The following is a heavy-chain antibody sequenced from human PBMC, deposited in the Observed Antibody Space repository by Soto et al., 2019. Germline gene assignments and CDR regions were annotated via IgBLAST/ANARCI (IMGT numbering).Heavy chain of an antibody. CDR2: INAGNGNT. V-gene: IGHV1-3*01. CDR3: AREAPPEDY. Sequence: ASVKVSCKASGYTFTSYAMHWVRQAPGQRLEWMGWINAGNGNTKYSQKFQGRVTMTTDTSTSTAYMELRSLRSDDTAVYFCAREAPPEDYWGQGTLVTLSS. CDR1: GYTFTSYA. J-gene: IGHJ4*02.